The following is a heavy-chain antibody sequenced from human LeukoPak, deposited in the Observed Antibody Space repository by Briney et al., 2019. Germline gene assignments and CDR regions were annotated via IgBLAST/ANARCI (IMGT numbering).Heavy chain of an antibody. D-gene: IGHD5-18*01. CDR1: GFTFSSYS. V-gene: IGHV3-30*18. Sequence: GGSLRLSCAASGFTFSSYSMNWVRQAPGKGLEWVAVISYDGSNKYYADSVKGRFTISRDSSKNTLYLQMNSLRAEDTAVYYCAKSFTESRIPLWGWGQGTLVTVSS. J-gene: IGHJ4*02. CDR3: AKSFTESRIPLWG. CDR2: ISYDGSNK.